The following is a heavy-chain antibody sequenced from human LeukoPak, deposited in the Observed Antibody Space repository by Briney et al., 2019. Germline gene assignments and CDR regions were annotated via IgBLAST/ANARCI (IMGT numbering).Heavy chain of an antibody. V-gene: IGHV6-1*01. Sequence: SQTLSLTCAISGDSVSSNSAAWHWVRQSPSSGLEWLGRTYYRSKWSNDYAVSMKGRITIKPDTSKNQFSLRLISVTPEDTAVYFCAREGGHYYYIDVWGKGTTVTVSS. CDR2: TYYRSKWSN. CDR1: GDSVSSNSAA. D-gene: IGHD3-16*01. J-gene: IGHJ6*03. CDR3: AREGGHYYYIDV.